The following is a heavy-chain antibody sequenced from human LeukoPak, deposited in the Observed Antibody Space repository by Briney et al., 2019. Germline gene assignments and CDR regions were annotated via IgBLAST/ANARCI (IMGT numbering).Heavy chain of an antibody. CDR2: IYYSGST. J-gene: IGHJ5*02. Sequence: ASETLSLTCTVSGGSISSSSYYWSWIRQPPGKGLEWIGYIYYSGSTNYNPSLKSRVTISVDTSKNQFSLKLSSVTAADTAVYYCARYGAAASGYNWFDPWGQGTLVTVSS. V-gene: IGHV4-61*01. CDR1: GGSISSSSYY. CDR3: ARYGAAASGYNWFDP. D-gene: IGHD6-13*01.